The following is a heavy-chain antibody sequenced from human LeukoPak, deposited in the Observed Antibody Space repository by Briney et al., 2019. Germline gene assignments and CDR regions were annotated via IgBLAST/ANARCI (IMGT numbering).Heavy chain of an antibody. Sequence: PGGSLRLSCAASGFTFSNFGMHWVRQAPGKGLEWVAFIRYDGSNKYYADSVKGRFTISRDNSKNTLYLQMNSLRAEDTAVYYCAKRGIAVADYWGQGTLVTVSS. CDR1: GFTFSNFG. J-gene: IGHJ4*02. CDR3: AKRGIAVADY. CDR2: IRYDGSNK. V-gene: IGHV3-30*02. D-gene: IGHD6-19*01.